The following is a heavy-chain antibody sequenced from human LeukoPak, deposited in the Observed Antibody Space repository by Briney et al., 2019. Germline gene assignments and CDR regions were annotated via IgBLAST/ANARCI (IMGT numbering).Heavy chain of an antibody. CDR1: GFTVSSNY. J-gene: IGHJ3*02. D-gene: IGHD6-13*01. CDR3: ARAGQLAKKDAFDI. V-gene: IGHV3-66*01. CDR2: IYSGGST. Sequence: GGSLRLSCAAPGFTVSSNYMSWVRQAPGKGLEWVSVIYSGGSTYYADSVKGRFTISRDNSKNTLYLQMNSLRAEDTAVYYCARAGQLAKKDAFDIWGQGTMVTVSS.